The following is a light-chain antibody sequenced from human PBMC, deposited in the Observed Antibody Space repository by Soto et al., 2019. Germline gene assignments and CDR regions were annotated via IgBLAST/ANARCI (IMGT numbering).Light chain of an antibody. CDR1: QSVSSSY. Sequence: EIVLTQSPGTLSLSPGERATLSCRASQSVSSSYLAWYQQKPGQAPRLLIYGAFSRATGIPDRFSGSGSGTDFTLTIGRLEPEDFAVYYCQQDGSSPPYTFGQGTKLEIK. CDR3: QQDGSSPPYT. CDR2: GAF. V-gene: IGKV3-20*01. J-gene: IGKJ2*01.